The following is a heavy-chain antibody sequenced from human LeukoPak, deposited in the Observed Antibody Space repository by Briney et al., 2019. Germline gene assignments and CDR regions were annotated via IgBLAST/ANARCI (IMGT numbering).Heavy chain of an antibody. Sequence: SETLSLTCTASGGSISSGSYYWSWIRQPAGKGLEWIGRIYTSGSTNYNPSLKSRVTISVDTSKNQFSLKLSSVTAADTAVYYCARDVGYCSSTSCWGDWFDPWGQGTLVTVSS. CDR2: IYTSGST. V-gene: IGHV4-61*02. J-gene: IGHJ5*02. D-gene: IGHD2-2*01. CDR3: ARDVGYCSSTSCWGDWFDP. CDR1: GGSISSGSYY.